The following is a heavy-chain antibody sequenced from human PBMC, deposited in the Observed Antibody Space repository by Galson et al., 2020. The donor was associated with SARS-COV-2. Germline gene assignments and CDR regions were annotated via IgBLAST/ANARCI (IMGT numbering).Heavy chain of an antibody. CDR1: GYTFVSYD. CDR3: ARDPSGYDLPPGYYHHGLDL. V-gene: IGHV1-18*01. D-gene: IGHD5-12*01. J-gene: IGHJ6*02. CDR2: INVYKGKT. Sequence: GESLKISCKASGYTFVSYDFSWVRQAPGQGLEWMGWINVYKGKTIYAQKFQDRLNMTTDTSTSTAYMELRSLTSDDTAVYYCARDPSGYDLPPGYYHHGLDLWGQGTTVTVSS.